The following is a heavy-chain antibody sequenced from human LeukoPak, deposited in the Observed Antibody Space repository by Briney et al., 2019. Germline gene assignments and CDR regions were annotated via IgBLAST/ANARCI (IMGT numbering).Heavy chain of an antibody. V-gene: IGHV4-59*11. D-gene: IGHD6-19*01. J-gene: IGHJ6*02. CDR3: AGGGSSGWYSYYYYYGMDV. CDR2: IYYSGSA. Sequence: SETLSLTCTVSGGSISSHYWSWIRQPPGKGLEWIGYIYYSGSANYNPSLKSRVTISVDTSKNQFSLKLSSVTAADTAVYYCAGGGSSGWYSYYYYYGMDVWGQGTTVTVSS. CDR1: GGSISSHY.